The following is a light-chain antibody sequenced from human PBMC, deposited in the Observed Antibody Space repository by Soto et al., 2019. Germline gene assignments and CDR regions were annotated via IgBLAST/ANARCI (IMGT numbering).Light chain of an antibody. V-gene: IGKV1-5*01. Sequence: DIQMTQSPSTLSASVVDRVTITCRASQSISTWLAWYQQKPGRAPKLLIYDSSSLESGVPSRFSGSGSGTEFSLTISSLQPDDFATYYRQQYDSFSSTFGQGTRLEIK. CDR2: DSS. J-gene: IGKJ5*01. CDR1: QSISTW. CDR3: QQYDSFSST.